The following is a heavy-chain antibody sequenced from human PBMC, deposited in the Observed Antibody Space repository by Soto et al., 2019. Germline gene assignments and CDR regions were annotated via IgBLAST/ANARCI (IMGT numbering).Heavy chain of an antibody. V-gene: IGHV3-23*01. CDR3: AKELHPDYDFWSGYLNQYYFDY. CDR1: GFTFSSYA. J-gene: IGHJ4*02. Sequence: PGGSLRLSCAASGFTFSSYAMSWVRQAPGKGLEWVSAISGSGGSTYYADSVKGRFTISRDNSKNTLYLQMNSLRAEDTAVYYCAKELHPDYDFWSGYLNQYYFDYWGQGTQVTVSS. CDR2: ISGSGGST. D-gene: IGHD3-3*01.